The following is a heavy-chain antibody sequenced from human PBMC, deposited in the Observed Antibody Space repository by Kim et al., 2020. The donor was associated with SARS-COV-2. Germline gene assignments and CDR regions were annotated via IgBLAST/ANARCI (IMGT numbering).Heavy chain of an antibody. CDR3: AKDIPGITMVREVFDY. D-gene: IGHD3-10*01. J-gene: IGHJ4*02. Sequence: GGSLRLSCAASGFTFSSYAMSWVRQAPGKGLEWVSAISGSGGSTYYADSVKGRFTISRDNSKNTLYLQMNSLRAEDTAVYYCAKDIPGITMVREVFDYWGQGTLVTVSS. V-gene: IGHV3-23*01. CDR1: GFTFSSYA. CDR2: ISGSGGST.